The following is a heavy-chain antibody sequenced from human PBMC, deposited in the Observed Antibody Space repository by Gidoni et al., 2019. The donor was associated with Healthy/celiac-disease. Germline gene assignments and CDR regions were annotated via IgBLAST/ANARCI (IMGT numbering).Heavy chain of an antibody. V-gene: IGHV3-23*01. CDR1: GFTFSSYD. D-gene: IGHD3-22*01. CDR2: ISGSGGST. J-gene: IGHJ4*02. CDR3: AKGFDSSGLGPTDY. Sequence: EVQLLESGGGLVQPGGSLRLSCAAYGFTFSSYDMSWVRQAPGKGLEWVSAISGSGGSTYYADSVKGRFTISRDNSKNTLYLQMNSLRAEDTAVYYCAKGFDSSGLGPTDYWGQGTLVTVSS.